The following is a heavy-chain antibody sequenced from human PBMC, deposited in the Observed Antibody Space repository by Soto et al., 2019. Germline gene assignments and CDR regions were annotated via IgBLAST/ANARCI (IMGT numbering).Heavy chain of an antibody. V-gene: IGHV3-74*01. J-gene: IGHJ5*02. CDR1: GFTFSSYW. D-gene: IGHD6-19*01. CDR2: INSDGSST. CDR3: APRGVAGRWFDP. Sequence: GGSLRLSCAASGFTFSSYWMHWVRQAPGKGLVWVSRINSDGSSTSYADSVKGRFTISRDNAKNTLYLQMNSLRAEDTAVYYCAPRGVAGRWFDPWGQGTLVTVSS.